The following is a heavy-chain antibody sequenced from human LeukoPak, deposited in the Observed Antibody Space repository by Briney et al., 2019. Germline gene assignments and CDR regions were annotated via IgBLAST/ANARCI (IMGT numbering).Heavy chain of an antibody. CDR1: GYSINNYW. CDR2: IYPDDPDI. J-gene: IGHJ5*02. Sequence: GESLKISCKGSGYSINNYWIGWVRQMPGKGLGWMGIIYPDDPDIRYSPSFQGQVTISADKSISTAYLQWSSLKASDTAMYYCARQEYCSGGSCYTWFDPWGQGTLVTVSS. D-gene: IGHD2-15*01. V-gene: IGHV5-51*01. CDR3: ARQEYCSGGSCYTWFDP.